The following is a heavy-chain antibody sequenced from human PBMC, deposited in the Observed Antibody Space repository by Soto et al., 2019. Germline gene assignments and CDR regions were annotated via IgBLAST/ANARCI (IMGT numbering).Heavy chain of an antibody. V-gene: IGHV1-18*01. CDR3: ARANPPLGV. Sequence: QVQLVQSGAEVKKPGASVKVSCKASGYTFTSYYISWVRQAPGQGLEWMGWISAYNGNTNNAQQPQGRVTMTTDTSTSTADIELRGLLSDDTAVYYCARANPPLGVWGQGTTVTVSS. J-gene: IGHJ6*02. CDR2: ISAYNGNT. CDR1: GYTFTSYY.